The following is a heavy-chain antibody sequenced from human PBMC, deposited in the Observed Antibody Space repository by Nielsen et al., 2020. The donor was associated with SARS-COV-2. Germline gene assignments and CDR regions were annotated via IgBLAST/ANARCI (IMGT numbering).Heavy chain of an antibody. D-gene: IGHD3-10*01. CDR2: INPSGGST. Sequence: WVRQAPGQGLEWMGIINPSGGSTSYAQKFQGRVTMTRDTSTSIVYMELSSLRSEDTAVYYCARDPTRVPITMVRGATGGMDVWGQGTTVTVSS. V-gene: IGHV1-46*01. J-gene: IGHJ6*02. CDR3: ARDPTRVPITMVRGATGGMDV.